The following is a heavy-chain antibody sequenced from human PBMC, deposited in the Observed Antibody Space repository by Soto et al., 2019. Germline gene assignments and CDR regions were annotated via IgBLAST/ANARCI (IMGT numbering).Heavy chain of an antibody. V-gene: IGHV4-39*01. CDR3: ERSGDSRYYYYGMDV. CDR2: IYYSGST. Sequence: SETLSLTCTFSCGSIISSSYYWGWIRQPPGKGLEWIGSIYYSGSTYYNPSLKSRVTISVDTSKNQFSLKLSSVTAADTAVYYCERSGDSRYYYYGMDVWGQGTTVTVSS. J-gene: IGHJ6*02. D-gene: IGHD3-22*01. CDR1: CGSIISSSYY.